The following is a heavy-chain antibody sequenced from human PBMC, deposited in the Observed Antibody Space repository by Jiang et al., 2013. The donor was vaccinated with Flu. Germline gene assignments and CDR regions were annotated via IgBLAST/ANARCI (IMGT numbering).Heavy chain of an antibody. Sequence: SYAISWVRQAPGQGLEWMGGIIPIFGTANYAQKFQGRVTITADESTSTAYMELSSLRSEDTAVYYCARDPLPARSSMVNLFYFDYWGQGTLVTVSS. V-gene: IGHV1-69*01. CDR1: SYA. CDR2: IIPIFGTA. J-gene: IGHJ4*02. D-gene: IGHD5-18*01. CDR3: ARDPLPARSSMVNLFYFDY.